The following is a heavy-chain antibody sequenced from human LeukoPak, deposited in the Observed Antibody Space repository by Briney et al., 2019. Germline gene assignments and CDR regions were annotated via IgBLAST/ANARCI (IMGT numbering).Heavy chain of an antibody. CDR1: DGSIISSDYY. J-gene: IGHJ5*02. V-gene: IGHV4-39*07. Sequence: SETLSLTCTVSDGSIISSDYYWGWIRQPPGKGLEWIGSISHSGNTYYNTSLRSRVTISVDTSKNQFSLKVNSVTAADAAAYYCARDCCHSRSWFDPWGQGTLVTVSS. CDR2: ISHSGNT. D-gene: IGHD2-15*01. CDR3: ARDCCHSRSWFDP.